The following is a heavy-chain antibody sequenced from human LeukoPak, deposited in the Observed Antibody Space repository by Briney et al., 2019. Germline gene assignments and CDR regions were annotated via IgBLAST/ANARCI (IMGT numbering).Heavy chain of an antibody. V-gene: IGHV4-4*02. CDR2: IFHSGTT. CDR3: ARLRLSGGSFSVGWFDP. CDR1: DEVITSNNW. D-gene: IGHD1-26*01. J-gene: IGHJ5*02. Sequence: SETLSLTCTVSDEVITSNNWWSWVCPSPGKGLEWIGEIFHSGTTRYKASLESRVTMLLDKSKNQFSLRLNSVTAADTAVYFCARLRLSGGSFSVGWFDPWGQGIQVTVSS.